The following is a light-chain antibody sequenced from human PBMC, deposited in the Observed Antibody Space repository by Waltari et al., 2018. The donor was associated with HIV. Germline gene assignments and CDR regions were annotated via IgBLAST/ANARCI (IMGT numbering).Light chain of an antibody. CDR2: EVT. Sequence: QSALTQPASVSGSPGQSITISCTGTSSNVGSDDLVSWYQQHPGEAPTLLVYEVTKRPTGVSHRFSGSKSGNTASLTFSGLQAEDEADYYCCSCPRSGIRYVFGTGTKVTVL. J-gene: IGLJ1*01. CDR3: CSCPRSGIRYV. CDR1: SSNVGSDDL. V-gene: IGLV2-23*02.